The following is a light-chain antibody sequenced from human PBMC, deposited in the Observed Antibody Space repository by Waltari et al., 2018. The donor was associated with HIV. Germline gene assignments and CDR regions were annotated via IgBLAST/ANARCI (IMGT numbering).Light chain of an antibody. CDR1: SSDIGGYNY. Sequence: QSALTQPASVSGSPGQSITISCTGTSSDIGGYNYVSWYQQHPGQAPKLMIYEVSTRPSGVANRFSGSKSGNTASLTISGLQAEDEADYYCSSYTSSSTVIFGGGTKLAVL. CDR2: EVS. J-gene: IGLJ2*01. CDR3: SSYTSSSTVI. V-gene: IGLV2-14*01.